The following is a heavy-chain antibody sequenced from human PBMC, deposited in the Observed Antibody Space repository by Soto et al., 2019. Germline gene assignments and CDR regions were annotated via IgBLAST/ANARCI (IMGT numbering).Heavy chain of an antibody. J-gene: IGHJ5*02. D-gene: IGHD3-16*01. CDR2: MNPGSGDT. Sequence: ASVKISCKASGYSFTNNEVSWVRQATGQGLEWMGWMNPGSGDTGYAQKFQGRVTMTSDISIATAYMELSSLRSDDTAIYYCARTETFRSLNWFEPWREGTLVAVSS. CDR1: GYSFTNNE. CDR3: ARTETFRSLNWFEP. V-gene: IGHV1-8*01.